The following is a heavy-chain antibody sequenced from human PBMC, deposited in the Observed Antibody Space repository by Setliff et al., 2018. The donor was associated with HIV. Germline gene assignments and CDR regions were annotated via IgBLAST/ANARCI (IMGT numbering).Heavy chain of an antibody. J-gene: IGHJ6*03. D-gene: IGHD6-19*01. CDR2: ISAYNGNT. CDR1: GYTLTSCG. CDR3: ARKYGSGWSDIYYYYMDV. V-gene: IGHV1-18*01. Sequence: ASGKVSGKASGYTLTSCGSNWVRQAPGQGLEWMGWISAYNGNTNDAQKLQGRVTMTTDTSTSTAYMELRSLSSDDTAVYYCARKYGSGWSDIYYYYMDVWGKGTPVTVSS.